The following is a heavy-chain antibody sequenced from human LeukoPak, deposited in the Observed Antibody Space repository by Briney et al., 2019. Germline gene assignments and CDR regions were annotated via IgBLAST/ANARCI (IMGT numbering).Heavy chain of an antibody. Sequence: SETLSLTCTVSGGSISSYYWSWIRQPPWKGLEWIGYIYYSGSTNYNPSLKSRVTISVDTSKNQFSLKLSSVTAADTAVYYCARDYQGGYGDKTVDYWGQGTLVTVSS. J-gene: IGHJ4*02. CDR1: GGSISSYY. CDR2: IYYSGST. V-gene: IGHV4-59*01. D-gene: IGHD5-18*01. CDR3: ARDYQGGYGDKTVDY.